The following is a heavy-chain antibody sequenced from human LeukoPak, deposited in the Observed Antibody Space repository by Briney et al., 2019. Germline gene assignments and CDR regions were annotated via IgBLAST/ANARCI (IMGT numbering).Heavy chain of an antibody. CDR2: ISWNSGSI. V-gene: IGHV3-9*03. J-gene: IGHJ3*02. D-gene: IGHD1-14*01. Sequence: GRSLRLSCAASGFTFDGHAMHWVRQAPGKGLEWVSGISWNSGSIGYADSVKGRFTISRDNAKNSLYLQMNSLRAEDMALYYCAKGLNLYDAFDIWGQGTMVTVSS. CDR1: GFTFDGHA. CDR3: AKGLNLYDAFDI.